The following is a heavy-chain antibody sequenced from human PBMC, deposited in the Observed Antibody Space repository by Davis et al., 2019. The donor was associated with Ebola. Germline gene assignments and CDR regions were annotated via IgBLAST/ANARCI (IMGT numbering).Heavy chain of an antibody. CDR1: GFTFGDYA. D-gene: IGHD1-26*01. CDR2: IRSKAYGGTT. Sequence: GGSLRLSCTASGFTFGDYAMSWFRQAPGKGLEWVGFIRSKAYGGTTEYAASVKGRFTISRDDSKSIAYLQMNSLKTEDTAVYYCTRDSVQSLVGPTLYGPVDPWGQGTLVTVSS. J-gene: IGHJ5*02. V-gene: IGHV3-49*03. CDR3: TRDSVQSLVGPTLYGPVDP.